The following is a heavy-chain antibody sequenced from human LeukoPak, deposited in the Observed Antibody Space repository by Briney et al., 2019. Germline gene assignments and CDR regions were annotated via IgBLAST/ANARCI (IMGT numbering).Heavy chain of an antibody. CDR1: GFTFSSYN. CDR2: ITSTGTYT. CDR3: ARDPYSGSYGDSYYYYMDV. V-gene: IGHV3-21*01. Sequence: PGGSLRLSCAASGFTFSSYNMNWVRQAPGKGLEWVSSITSTGTYTFYADSVKGRSTISRDNSKNSLYLQMISLRAEDTAIYYCARDPYSGSYGDSYYYYMDVWGKGTTVTISS. D-gene: IGHD1-26*01. J-gene: IGHJ6*03.